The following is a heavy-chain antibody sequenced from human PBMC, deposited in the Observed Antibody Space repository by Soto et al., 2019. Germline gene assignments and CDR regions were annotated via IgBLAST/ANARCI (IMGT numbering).Heavy chain of an antibody. Sequence: QVQLVQSGAEVKKPGASVKVSCKASGYTFTSYYMHWVRQAPGQGLEWMGIINPSGGSTSYAQKFQGRVTMTRDRSTSTVYMELSSLRSEDTAVYYCARASSGYYYAYYYYGMDVWGQGTTVTVSS. V-gene: IGHV1-46*01. CDR1: GYTFTSYY. CDR3: ARASSGYYYAYYYYGMDV. D-gene: IGHD3-22*01. J-gene: IGHJ6*02. CDR2: INPSGGST.